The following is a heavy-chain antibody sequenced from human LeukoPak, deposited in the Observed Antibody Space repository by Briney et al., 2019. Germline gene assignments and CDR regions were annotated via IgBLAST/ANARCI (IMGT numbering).Heavy chain of an antibody. V-gene: IGHV3-43*02. CDR1: GFTFDDYA. D-gene: IGHD5-18*01. J-gene: IGHJ4*02. CDR3: AKGWGYSYGYYFDY. Sequence: TGGSLRISCAASGFTFDDYAMHWVRQAPGKGLESVSLISGDGGSTYYADSVKGRFTISRDNSKNSLYLQMNSLRTEDTALYYCAKGWGYSYGYYFDYWGQGTLVTASS. CDR2: ISGDGGST.